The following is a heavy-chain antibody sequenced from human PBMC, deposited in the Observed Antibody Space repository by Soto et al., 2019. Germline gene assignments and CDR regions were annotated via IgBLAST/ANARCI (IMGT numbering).Heavy chain of an antibody. Sequence: PGGSLRISCAASGFTFSSYAMSWVRQAPGKGLEWVSAISGSGGSTYYADSVKGRFTISRDNSKNTLYLQMNSLRAEDTAVYYCAKTRAAGTQDYYYYGMDVWGQGTTVTVSS. CDR3: AKTRAAGTQDYYYYGMDV. D-gene: IGHD6-13*01. J-gene: IGHJ6*02. CDR2: ISGSGGST. CDR1: GFTFSSYA. V-gene: IGHV3-23*01.